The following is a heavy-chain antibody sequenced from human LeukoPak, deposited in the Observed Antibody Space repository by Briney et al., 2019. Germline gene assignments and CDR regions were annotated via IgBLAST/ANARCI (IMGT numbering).Heavy chain of an antibody. V-gene: IGHV3-7*01. J-gene: IGHJ4*02. Sequence: PGGSLRLSCAASGFTFSSYWMSWVRQAPGKGLEWVANIKQDGSEKYYVDSVEGRFTISRDNAKNSLYLQMNSLRAEDTAVCYCARECRDGYKWFQAVTYYFDYWGQGTLVTVSS. CDR1: GFTFSSYW. D-gene: IGHD5-24*01. CDR2: IKQDGSEK. CDR3: ARECRDGYKWFQAVTYYFDY.